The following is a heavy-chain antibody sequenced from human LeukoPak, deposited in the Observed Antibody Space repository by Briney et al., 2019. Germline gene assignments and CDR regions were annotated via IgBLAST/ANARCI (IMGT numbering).Heavy chain of an antibody. CDR1: GYTLTELS. V-gene: IGHV1-24*01. D-gene: IGHD6-19*01. CDR3: ARDGSGSPSARNYYFDY. Sequence: ASVKVSCKVSGYTLTELSMHWVRQAPGKGLEWMGGFDPEDGETIYAQKFQGRVTMTEDTSTDTAYMELSSLRSEDTAVYYCARDGSGSPSARNYYFDYWGQGTLVTVSS. CDR2: FDPEDGET. J-gene: IGHJ4*02.